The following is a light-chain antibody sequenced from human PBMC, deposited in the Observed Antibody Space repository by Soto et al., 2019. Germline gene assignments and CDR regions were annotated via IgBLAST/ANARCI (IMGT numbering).Light chain of an antibody. V-gene: IGKV3-20*01. CDR1: QRLSASD. J-gene: IGKJ5*01. CDR2: GVS. Sequence: EIVMTQSPATLSVSPGERATLSCRASQRLSASDIAWYQQKPGQAPKFLIYGVSSRATGIPDRFSGSGSGTDLILTISRLETEDFAVYHCQQYGSSPLITFGQGTRLEIK. CDR3: QQYGSSPLIT.